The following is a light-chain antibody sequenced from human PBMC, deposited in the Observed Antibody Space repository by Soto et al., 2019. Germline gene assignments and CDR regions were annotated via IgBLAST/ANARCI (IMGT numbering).Light chain of an antibody. Sequence: EIVLTQSPGTLSLSPGERATLSCRASQSVSSSYLAWYQHKPGQAPRLLIYRASNRAAGIPDRFSGSESGTDFTLIISRLEPEDFAVYYCQQSGTFGQGTKVEIK. CDR1: QSVSSSY. CDR2: RAS. V-gene: IGKV3-20*01. J-gene: IGKJ1*01. CDR3: QQSGT.